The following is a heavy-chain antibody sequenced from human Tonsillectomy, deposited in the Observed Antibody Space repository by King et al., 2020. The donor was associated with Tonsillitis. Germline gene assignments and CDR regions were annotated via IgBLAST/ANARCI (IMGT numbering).Heavy chain of an antibody. CDR3: ARGSAGVTGY. J-gene: IGHJ1*01. Sequence: QLVQAGAEVKNPGASVKISCKASGYTFIGYHMHWVRQAPGQGLDWMGIIDPSGGSTGYAQKFQGRVTMTRDTSTSTVYMELSSLSSEDTAEYYCARGSAGVTGYWGQGTLVTVSS. CDR2: IDPSGGST. D-gene: IGHD6-13*01. V-gene: IGHV1-46*01. CDR1: GYTFIGYH.